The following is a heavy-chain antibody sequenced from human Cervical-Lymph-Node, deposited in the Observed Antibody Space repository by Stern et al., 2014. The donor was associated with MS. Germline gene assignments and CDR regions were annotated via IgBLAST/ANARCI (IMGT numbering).Heavy chain of an antibody. CDR1: GYNFNDYF. CDR2: VDPTSGAT. V-gene: IGHV1-2*06. Sequence: VQLVQSGAEVKSPGASLKVSCKTSGYNFNDYFTHWVRQVPGQGLEWMGRVDPTSGATIYAQKFQGRVAMTRDTSITTAYMESSRLTSDDTAMYYCARKNGMDVWGQGTAVTVS. J-gene: IGHJ6*02. CDR3: ARKNGMDV.